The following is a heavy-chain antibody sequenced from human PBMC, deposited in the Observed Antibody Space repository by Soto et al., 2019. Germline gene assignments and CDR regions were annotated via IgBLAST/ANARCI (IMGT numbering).Heavy chain of an antibody. CDR1: GGSISSGGYY. CDR3: ARQVPAAIRLGWFDP. Sequence: PSETLSLTCTVSGGSISSGGYYWSWIRQHPGKGLEWIGYIYYSGSTYYNPSLKSRVTISVDTSKNQFSLKLSSVTAADMAVYYCARQVPAAIRLGWFDPWGQGTLVTVSS. D-gene: IGHD2-2*02. CDR2: IYYSGST. V-gene: IGHV4-31*03. J-gene: IGHJ5*02.